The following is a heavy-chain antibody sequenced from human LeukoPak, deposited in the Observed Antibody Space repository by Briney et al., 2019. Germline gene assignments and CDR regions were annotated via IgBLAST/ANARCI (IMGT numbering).Heavy chain of an antibody. Sequence: ASVKVSCKASGYTFTSYYMHWVRQAPGQGLEWMGIINPSGGSTSYAQKFQGRVTMTRDTSTSTVYMELSSLRSEDTAVYYCAKDRDGYRYGYYFDYWGQGTLVTVSS. J-gene: IGHJ4*02. D-gene: IGHD5-24*01. CDR2: INPSGGST. CDR1: GYTFTSYY. V-gene: IGHV1-46*01. CDR3: AKDRDGYRYGYYFDY.